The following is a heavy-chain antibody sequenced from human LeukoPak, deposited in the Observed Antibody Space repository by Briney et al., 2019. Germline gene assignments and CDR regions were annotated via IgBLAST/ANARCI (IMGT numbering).Heavy chain of an antibody. Sequence: PGGSLRLSCAASGFTFSTYWMSWVRQAPGKGLEWVANINQDGSEKYYVDSVKGRFTISRDNAKNSLSLQMNSLRAEDTAVYYCARDAYCSSTSCHLGNAFDIWGQGTMVTVSS. D-gene: IGHD2-2*01. CDR3: ARDAYCSSTSCHLGNAFDI. J-gene: IGHJ3*02. CDR2: INQDGSEK. CDR1: GFTFSTYW. V-gene: IGHV3-7*01.